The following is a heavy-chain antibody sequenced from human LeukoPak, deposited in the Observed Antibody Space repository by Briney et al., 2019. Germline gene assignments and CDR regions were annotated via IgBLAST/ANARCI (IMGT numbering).Heavy chain of an antibody. V-gene: IGHV3-7*01. Sequence: PGGSLRLSCLGSGFGFSNYWMTWLRQAPGEGLEWVANIKEDGSVIYYADSVKGRFTISRDNAKNSVYLQMNSLRVEDTALCYCATGRWFGEFAGSAFEDWGQGTLVTVSS. D-gene: IGHD3-10*01. J-gene: IGHJ4*02. CDR1: GFGFSNYW. CDR2: IKEDGSVI. CDR3: ATGRWFGEFAGSAFED.